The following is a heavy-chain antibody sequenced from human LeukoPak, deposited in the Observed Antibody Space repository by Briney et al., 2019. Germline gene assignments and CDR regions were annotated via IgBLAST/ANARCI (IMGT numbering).Heavy chain of an antibody. CDR2: IYYSGST. D-gene: IGHD2-15*01. V-gene: IGHV4-31*03. CDR1: GGSISSGGYY. CDR3: ARVRYCSGGSCYSPYYYYYMDV. Sequence: TLSLPCTVSGGSISSGGYYWSWIRQHPGKGLERIGYIYYSGSTYYNPSLKSRVTISVDTSKNQFSLKLSSVTAADTAVYYCARVRYCSGGSCYSPYYYYYMDVWGKGTTVTVSS. J-gene: IGHJ6*03.